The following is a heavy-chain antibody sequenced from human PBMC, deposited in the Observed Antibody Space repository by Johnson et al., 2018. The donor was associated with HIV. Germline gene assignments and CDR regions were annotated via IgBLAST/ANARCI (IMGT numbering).Heavy chain of an antibody. CDR1: RFTFDDYA. Sequence: VQLVESGGGLVQPGRSLRLSCAASRFTFDDYAMHWVRQAPGKGLEWVSGISWNSGSIGYADSVKGRFTISRDNAKSSLYLQMNSLRAEDTAFYYCAKGGASYYDSPGDAFDIWGQGTMVTVSS. V-gene: IGHV3-9*01. J-gene: IGHJ3*02. CDR3: AKGGASYYDSPGDAFDI. D-gene: IGHD3-22*01. CDR2: ISWNSGSI.